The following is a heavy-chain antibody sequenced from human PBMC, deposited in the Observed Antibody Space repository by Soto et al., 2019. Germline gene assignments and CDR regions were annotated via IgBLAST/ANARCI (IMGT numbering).Heavy chain of an antibody. CDR3: ARAFFYQGSDSRRYSFDAFDF. CDR2: ISAHTGSS. Sequence: QVQLVQSGAEVKKPGASVKVSCKASGYTFTSSGMSWVRQAPGQGLEWMGWISAHTGSSEYVQRFQGRVTMTTDRSTSTAYMELRSLRSDDTAVYYCARAFFYQGSDSRRYSFDAFDFWGPGTLVTVSS. J-gene: IGHJ3*01. D-gene: IGHD3-22*01. CDR1: GYTFTSSG. V-gene: IGHV1-18*01.